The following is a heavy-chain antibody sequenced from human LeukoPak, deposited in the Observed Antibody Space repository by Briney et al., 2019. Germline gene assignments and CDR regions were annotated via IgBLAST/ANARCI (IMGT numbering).Heavy chain of an antibody. Sequence: ASVKVSCKASGGTFSSYAISWVRQAPGQGLEWMGGIIPIFGTANYAQKFQGRVTITADKSTSTAYMELSSLRSEDTAVYYCAKTKEHHYYYMDVWGKGTTVTVSS. J-gene: IGHJ6*03. CDR2: IIPIFGTA. CDR3: AKTKEHHYYYMDV. V-gene: IGHV1-69*06. CDR1: GGTFSSYA. D-gene: IGHD1-1*01.